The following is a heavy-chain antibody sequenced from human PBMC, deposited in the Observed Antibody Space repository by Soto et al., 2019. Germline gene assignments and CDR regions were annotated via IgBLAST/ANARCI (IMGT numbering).Heavy chain of an antibody. J-gene: IGHJ4*02. Sequence: GGSLRLSCAESGFTFSSYGMHWVRQAPGKGLEWVAVIWYDGSNKYYADSVKGRFTISRDNSKNTLYLQMNSLRAEDTAVYYCASSSIAVAGTCFDYWGQGTLVTVSS. CDR1: GFTFSSYG. CDR2: IWYDGSNK. V-gene: IGHV3-33*01. CDR3: ASSSIAVAGTCFDY. D-gene: IGHD6-19*01.